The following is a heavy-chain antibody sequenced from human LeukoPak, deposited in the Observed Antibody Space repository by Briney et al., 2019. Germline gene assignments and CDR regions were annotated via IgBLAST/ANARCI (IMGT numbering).Heavy chain of an antibody. D-gene: IGHD3-22*01. CDR3: ARVPFGSSGYYFTNWFDP. J-gene: IGHJ5*02. V-gene: IGHV4-59*01. Sequence: SETLSLTCTVSGGSISSYYWSWIRQPPGEGLEWIGYIYYSGSTNYNPSLKSRVTISVDTSKNQFSLKLSSVTAADTAVYYCARVPFGSSGYYFTNWFDPWGQGTLVTVSS. CDR1: GGSISSYY. CDR2: IYYSGST.